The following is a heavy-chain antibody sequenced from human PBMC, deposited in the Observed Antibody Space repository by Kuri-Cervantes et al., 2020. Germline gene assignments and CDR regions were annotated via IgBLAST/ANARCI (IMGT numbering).Heavy chain of an antibody. J-gene: IGHJ6*02. V-gene: IGHV3-7*01. D-gene: IGHD5-18*01. Sequence: GESLKISCAASGFTFSSYSMNWVRQAPGKGLEWVANIKQDGSEKYYVDSVKGRFTISRDNAKNSLYLQMNSLRAEDTAVYYCARAMDTVYYYGMDVWGQGTTVTVSS. CDR2: IKQDGSEK. CDR1: GFTFSSYS. CDR3: ARAMDTVYYYGMDV.